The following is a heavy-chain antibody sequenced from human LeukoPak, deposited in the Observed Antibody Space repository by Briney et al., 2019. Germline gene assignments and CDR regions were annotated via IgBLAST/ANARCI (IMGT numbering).Heavy chain of an antibody. J-gene: IGHJ6*02. Sequence: TGGSLRLSCAASGFTFSSYAMSWVRQAPGKGLEWVSAISGSGGSTYYADSVKGRFTISRDNSKNTLYLQMNSLRAEDTAVYYCAKDPEAYYYYYGMDVWGQGTTVTVSS. CDR3: AKDPEAYYYYYGMDV. CDR2: ISGSGGST. V-gene: IGHV3-23*01. CDR1: GFTFSSYA.